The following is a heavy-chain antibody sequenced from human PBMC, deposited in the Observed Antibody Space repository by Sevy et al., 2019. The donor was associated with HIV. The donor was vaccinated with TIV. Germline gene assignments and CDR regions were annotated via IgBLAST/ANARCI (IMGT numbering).Heavy chain of an antibody. CDR3: ARSTISSGRTYGMDV. D-gene: IGHD6-6*01. Sequence: SETLSLTCTVSGGSVRSGSYYWKWIRQPPGKGLEWIGYIYYSGSTNYNPSLKSRVTISVDTSKNQFSLRLSSVTAADTAVYYCARSTISSGRTYGMDVWGQGTTVTVSS. J-gene: IGHJ6*02. CDR2: IYYSGST. CDR1: GGSVRSGSYY. V-gene: IGHV4-61*01.